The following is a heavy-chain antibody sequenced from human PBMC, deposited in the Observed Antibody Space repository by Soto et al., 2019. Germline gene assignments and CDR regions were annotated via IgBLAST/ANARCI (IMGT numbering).Heavy chain of an antibody. V-gene: IGHV3-66*01. CDR2: IYSGGST. D-gene: IGHD6-19*01. CDR3: ARTAYSSSDDY. CDR1: GFTVSDNY. Sequence: EVQLVESGGGLVQPGGSLRLSCAVSGFTVSDNYMSWVRQAPGQGLEWVSVIYSGGSTYYADSVKARFTISRDNSRNMVYLQMNCLRAEDTAVYYCARTAYSSSDDYWGQGTLVTVSS. J-gene: IGHJ4*02.